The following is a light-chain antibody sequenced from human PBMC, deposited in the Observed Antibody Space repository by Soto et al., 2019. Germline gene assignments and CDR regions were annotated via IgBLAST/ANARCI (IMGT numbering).Light chain of an antibody. J-gene: IGKJ2*01. CDR3: QQYGNLPPTA. CDR1: QSVSSRY. V-gene: IGKV3D-20*01. CDR2: DAS. Sequence: EIVLTQSPATLSLSPGDRATLSCGASQSVSSRYLAWYQQKPGLAPRLLIYDASTRATGIPDRFSGSGSGTDFTLTISRLGPEDFAMYYCQQYGNLPPTAFGQGTKLAIK.